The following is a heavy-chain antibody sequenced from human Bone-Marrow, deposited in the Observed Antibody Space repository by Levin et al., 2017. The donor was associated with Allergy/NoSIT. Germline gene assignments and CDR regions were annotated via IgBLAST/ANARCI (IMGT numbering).Heavy chain of an antibody. Sequence: GGSLRLSCAASGFTVSSNYMSWVRQAPGKGLEWVSVIYSGGSTYYADSVKGRFTISRDNSKNTLYIQMNSLRAEDTAVYYCARGHYSDYYMDVWGKGTTVTVSS. J-gene: IGHJ6*03. CDR1: GFTVSSNY. CDR2: IYSGGST. CDR3: ARGHYSDYYMDV. V-gene: IGHV3-53*01.